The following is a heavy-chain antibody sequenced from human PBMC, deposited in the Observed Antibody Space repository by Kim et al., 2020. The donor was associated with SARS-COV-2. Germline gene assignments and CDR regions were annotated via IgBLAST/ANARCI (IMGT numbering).Heavy chain of an antibody. Sequence: GGSLRLSCAASGFTFSSYGMHWVRQAPGKGLEWVVVISYDGSNKYYADSVKGRFTISRDNSKNTLYLQMNSLRAEDTAVYYCARDCSGGSCLDDAFDIWGQGTMVTVSS. CDR2: ISYDGSNK. CDR1: GFTFSSYG. V-gene: IGHV3-30*03. CDR3: ARDCSGGSCLDDAFDI. D-gene: IGHD2-15*01. J-gene: IGHJ3*02.